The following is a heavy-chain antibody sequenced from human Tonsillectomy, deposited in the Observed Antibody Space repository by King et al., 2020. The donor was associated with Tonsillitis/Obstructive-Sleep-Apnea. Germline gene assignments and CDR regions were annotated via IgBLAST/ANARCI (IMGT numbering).Heavy chain of an antibody. CDR2: IYYSGST. CDR3: ARGNDFWTAYFDY. CDR1: GGSISSYY. J-gene: IGHJ4*02. Sequence: QLQESGPGLVKPSETLSLTCTVSGGSISSYYWSWIRQPPGKGLEWIGYIYYSGSTNYNPSLKSRVTISVDTSKNQFSLKLSSVTAADTAVYYCARGNDFWTAYFDYWGQGTLVTVSS. V-gene: IGHV4-59*01. D-gene: IGHD3-3*01.